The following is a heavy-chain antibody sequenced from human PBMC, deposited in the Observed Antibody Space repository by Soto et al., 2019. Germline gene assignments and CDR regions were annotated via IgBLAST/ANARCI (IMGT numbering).Heavy chain of an antibody. D-gene: IGHD3-10*01. CDR3: ARVPTPTHGDSNKNNFLDP. Sequence: GXSVKVSCKASGYTFFEYGFSWVRQAPGQGLEWMGWISPYNGNTHYAETFQGRVTMTTDTSTSTAFMELRTLTSDDTAVYYCARVPTPTHGDSNKNNFLDPWGQGTLVTVS. CDR1: GYTFFEYG. J-gene: IGHJ5*02. V-gene: IGHV1-18*01. CDR2: ISPYNGNT.